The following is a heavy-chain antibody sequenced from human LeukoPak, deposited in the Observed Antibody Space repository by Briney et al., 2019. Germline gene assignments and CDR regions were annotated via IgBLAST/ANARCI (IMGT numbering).Heavy chain of an antibody. CDR1: GFTFDEYG. CDR3: ARSMSGSYYNEFDN. V-gene: IGHV3-20*04. J-gene: IGHJ4*02. Sequence: GGYLRLSCAASGFTFDEYGMSWVRRAPGKGLEWVSGINWNGGSTGYADSVKGRFAISRDNAKNSLYLQMNSLRAEDTALYYCARSMSGSYYNEFDNWGQGTLVTVSS. CDR2: INWNGGST. D-gene: IGHD3-10*01.